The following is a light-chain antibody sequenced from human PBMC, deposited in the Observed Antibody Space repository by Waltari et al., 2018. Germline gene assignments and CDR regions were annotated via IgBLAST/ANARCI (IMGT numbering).Light chain of an antibody. J-gene: IGKJ1*01. CDR1: QSVSRD. Sequence: EIVLTQSPDTLSLSPGETATLSCRASQSVSRDLAWYQQKPGQAPRLLIYDASSRATGIPDRFSGSGSGTDFSLTISRLEPDDFAVYYCQKYVSLPATFGQGTKVEIK. V-gene: IGKV3-20*01. CDR3: QKYVSLPAT. CDR2: DAS.